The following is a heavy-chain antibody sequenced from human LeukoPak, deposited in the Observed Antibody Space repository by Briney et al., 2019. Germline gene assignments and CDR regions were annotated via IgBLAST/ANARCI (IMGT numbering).Heavy chain of an antibody. CDR1: GFTFSSYS. V-gene: IGHV3-21*04. CDR2: ISSSSSYI. J-gene: IGHJ4*02. Sequence: PGGSLRLSCAASGFTFSSYSMNWVRQAPGKGLEWVSSISSSSSYIYYADSVKGRFTISRDNAKNSLYLQMNSLRSEDTAVYYCARVRDYGSGSYYLNFDYWGQGTLVTVSS. D-gene: IGHD3-10*01. CDR3: ARVRDYGSGSYYLNFDY.